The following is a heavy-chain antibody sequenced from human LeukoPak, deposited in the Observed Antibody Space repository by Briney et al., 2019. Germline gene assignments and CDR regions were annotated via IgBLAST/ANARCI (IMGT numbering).Heavy chain of an antibody. V-gene: IGHV1-58*02. CDR1: GFTFTSSA. Sequence: SVKVSCKASGFTFTSSAMQWVRQARGQRLEWIGWIVVGSGNTNYAQKFQERVTITRDMSTSTAYMELSSLRSEGTAVYYCEAGYSGSYFQTWGQGTLVTVSS. D-gene: IGHD1-26*01. CDR3: EAGYSGSYFQT. CDR2: IVVGSGNT. J-gene: IGHJ1*01.